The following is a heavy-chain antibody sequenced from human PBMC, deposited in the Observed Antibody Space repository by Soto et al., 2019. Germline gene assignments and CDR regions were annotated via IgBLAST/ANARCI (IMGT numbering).Heavy chain of an antibody. CDR2: IGPGTGAT. Sequence: ASVKVSCKASGYTFTGHYIHWVRQSPEQGPEWMGEIGPGTGATRYAQKFQGRVTMTRDMSITTVYMELNNLSPDDTAVYYCARERSRYDRSGYYRPDYWGQGTLVTVSS. J-gene: IGHJ4*02. CDR3: ARERSRYDRSGYYRPDY. D-gene: IGHD3-22*01. V-gene: IGHV1-2*02. CDR1: GYTFTGHY.